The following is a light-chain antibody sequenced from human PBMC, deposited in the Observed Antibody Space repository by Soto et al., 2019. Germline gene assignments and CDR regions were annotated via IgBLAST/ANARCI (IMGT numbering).Light chain of an antibody. J-gene: IGKJ1*01. V-gene: IGKV3-20*01. CDR3: PQLWA. CDR2: GAS. CDR1: QSVSSSN. Sequence: EIVLTQSPGTLSLSPGERATLFCRASQSVSSSNVVWYQQKSGQAPRLLIYGASIMATGIPDRFSGSGSGTEFTLTSSRLEPEDFGVYFCPQLWAFGQGTKVELQ.